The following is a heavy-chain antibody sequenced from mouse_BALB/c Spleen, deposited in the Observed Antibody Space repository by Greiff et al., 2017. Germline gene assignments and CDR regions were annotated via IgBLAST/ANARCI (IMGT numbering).Heavy chain of an antibody. V-gene: IGHV1S127*01. CDR2: IDPSDSET. D-gene: IGHD2-13*01. J-gene: IGHJ4*01. CDR3: ARGDRGIVYAMDY. Sequence: QVQLQQSGPQLVRPGASVKISCKASGYSFTSYWMHWVKQRPGQGLEWIGMIDPSDSETRLNQKFKDKATLTVDKSSSTAYMQLSSPTSEDSAVYYCARGDRGIVYAMDYWGQGTSVTVSS. CDR1: GYSFTSYW.